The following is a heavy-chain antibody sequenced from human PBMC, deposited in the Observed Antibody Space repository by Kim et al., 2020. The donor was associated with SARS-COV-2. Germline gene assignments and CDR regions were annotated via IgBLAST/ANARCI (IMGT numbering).Heavy chain of an antibody. J-gene: IGHJ4*02. V-gene: IGHV3-23*01. Sequence: GGSLRLSCTASGFTFSTYAMTWVRQAPREGLEWVSTTSANGANTSYADSVKGRFTISRDNSKNTLYVQVISLRDEDTAVYYCARDLGSGTHLDYWGQGIL. CDR3: ARDLGSGTHLDY. D-gene: IGHD3-10*01. CDR2: TSANGANT. CDR1: GFTFSTYA.